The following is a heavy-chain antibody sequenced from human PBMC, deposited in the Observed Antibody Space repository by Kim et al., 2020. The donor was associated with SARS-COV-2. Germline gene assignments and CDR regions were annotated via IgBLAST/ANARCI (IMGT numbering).Heavy chain of an antibody. J-gene: IGHJ5*02. D-gene: IGHD6-19*01. CDR3: VRGVSDSGQNWFDP. CDR1: GDSVSSNSAA. Sequence: SQTLSLTCAISGDSVSSNSAAWNWIRQSPSRGLEWLGRTYYRSQWYSDYAVSVKSRITFKADKSKNQFSLQLNSVTPEDTAVYFCVRGVSDSGQNWFDPRGQGTLVTGSS. CDR2: TYYRSQWYS. V-gene: IGHV6-1*01.